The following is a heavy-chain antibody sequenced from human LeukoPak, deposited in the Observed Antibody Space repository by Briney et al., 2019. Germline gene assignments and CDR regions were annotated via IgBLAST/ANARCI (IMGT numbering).Heavy chain of an antibody. CDR2: IIPIFGTA. D-gene: IGHD3-10*01. CDR1: GGTFSSYA. V-gene: IGHV1-69*13. CDR3: ARVSGGSGSYYPEYLYYFDY. Sequence: SVKVSCKASGGTFSSYAISWVRQAPGQGLEWMGGIIPIFGTANYAQKFQGRVTITADESTSTAYMELSSLRSEDTAVYYCARVSGGSGSYYPEYLYYFDYWGQGTLVTVSS. J-gene: IGHJ4*02.